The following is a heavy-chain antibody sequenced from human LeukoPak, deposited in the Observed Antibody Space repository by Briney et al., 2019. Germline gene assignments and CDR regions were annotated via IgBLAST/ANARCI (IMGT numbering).Heavy chain of an antibody. V-gene: IGHV3-7*01. CDR3: ARDVGYCSSASCPPYYYFMDG. J-gene: IGHJ6*03. CDR1: GFTFSGYW. D-gene: IGHD2-2*01. CDR2: IKQDGSEK. Sequence: GGSLRLSCAASGFTFSGYWMSWVRQAPGKGLGWVANIKQDGSEKYYVDSVKGRFTISRDNAKNSLFLQMNSLRAEDAAVYYCARDVGYCSSASCPPYYYFMDGWGKGTTVTVSS.